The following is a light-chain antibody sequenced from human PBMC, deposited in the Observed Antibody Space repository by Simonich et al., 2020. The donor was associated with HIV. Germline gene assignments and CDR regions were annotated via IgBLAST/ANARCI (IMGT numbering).Light chain of an antibody. Sequence: DIVMTQSPDSLAVSLGERATINCKSSRSVLYSSNNKNYLAWYQQKPGQPPNLLIYWASTRESGVPDRFSASGSGTDFTLTISSLQAEDVAVYYCQQYYSTPPTFGQGTKVNIK. V-gene: IGKV4-1*01. CDR1: RSVLYSSNNKNY. J-gene: IGKJ1*01. CDR3: QQYYSTPPT. CDR2: WAS.